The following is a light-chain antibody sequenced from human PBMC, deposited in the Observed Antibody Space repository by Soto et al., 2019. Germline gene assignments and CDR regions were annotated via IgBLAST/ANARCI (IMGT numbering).Light chain of an antibody. CDR1: GSSIGTNT. J-gene: IGLJ2*01. CDR3: AAWDGSLNNVL. V-gene: IGLV1-44*01. CDR2: ANN. Sequence: QSVLTQPPSASGTPGQRVSISCSGSGSSIGTNTVNWYRQLPGTAPKLLIYANNQRPSGVPDRFSCSKSGTSASLAISGLQSDDEAEYYCAAWDGSLNNVLFGGGTKLTVL.